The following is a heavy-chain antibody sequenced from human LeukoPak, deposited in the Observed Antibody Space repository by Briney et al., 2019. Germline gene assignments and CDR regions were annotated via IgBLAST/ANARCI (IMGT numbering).Heavy chain of an antibody. D-gene: IGHD2-15*01. CDR1: GYTFTTHG. CDR3: ARVMSPWGYPFDI. Sequence: ASVKVSCKASGYTFTTHGISWVRQAPGQGLEWMGWVSAYNGNTNFAQNLQGRVTMTTDTSTSTVYMVLRSLRSDDTAVYYCARVMSPWGYPFDIWGQGTMVTVSS. J-gene: IGHJ3*02. CDR2: VSAYNGNT. V-gene: IGHV1-18*01.